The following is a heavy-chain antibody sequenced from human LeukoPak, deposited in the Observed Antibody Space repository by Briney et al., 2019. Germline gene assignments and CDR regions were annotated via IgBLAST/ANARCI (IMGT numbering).Heavy chain of an antibody. D-gene: IGHD2-15*01. J-gene: IGHJ4*02. Sequence: GGSLRLSCAASGFTLSSYWLHWVRQAPGKGLEWVSRISDADGSITDYADSVRGRFTISRDTAKNTLYLEMNSLGAEDTAVYYCARDLSGYSDYWGQGTLVTVSS. CDR3: ARDLSGYSDY. V-gene: IGHV3-74*01. CDR1: GFTLSSYW. CDR2: ISDADGSIT.